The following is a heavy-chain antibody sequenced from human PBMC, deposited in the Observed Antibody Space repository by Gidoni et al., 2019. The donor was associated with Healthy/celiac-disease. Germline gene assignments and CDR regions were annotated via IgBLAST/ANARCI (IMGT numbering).Heavy chain of an antibody. CDR1: VFTCSSYS. CDR2: ISSSSSNK. D-gene: IGHD2-21*01. V-gene: IGHV3-21*01. J-gene: IGHJ4*02. CDR3: AKLGPDFQFDY. Sequence: EVRLVESGGGLVKPGGSLGLSCAASVFTCSSYSMNWVRQAPGKGLEWVSSISSSSSNKYYADSVKGRFTIARENDKNSLFLQMNRLGAEDTAVYCCAKLGPDFQFDYWGQGTLVTVSS.